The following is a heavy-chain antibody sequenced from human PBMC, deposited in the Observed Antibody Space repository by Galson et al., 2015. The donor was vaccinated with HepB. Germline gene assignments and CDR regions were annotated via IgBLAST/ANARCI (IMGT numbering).Heavy chain of an antibody. V-gene: IGHV1-2*06. Sequence: SVKVSCKASGYTFTGHYLHWVRQAPGQGLEWMGRVNPKSGATNYAQKFRGRVIMTRDTSITTAYMELSRLISDDTAVYYCVRDPFYHILTGSYEYSHYNMDVWGQGTTVTVSS. CDR1: GYTFTGHY. CDR3: VRDPFYHILTGSYEYSHYNMDV. CDR2: VNPKSGAT. J-gene: IGHJ6*02. D-gene: IGHD3-9*01.